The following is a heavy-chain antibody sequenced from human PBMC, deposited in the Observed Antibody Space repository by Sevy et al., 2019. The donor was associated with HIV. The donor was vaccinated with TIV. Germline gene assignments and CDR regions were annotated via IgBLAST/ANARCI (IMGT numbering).Heavy chain of an antibody. CDR1: GGSVISGSYY. J-gene: IGHJ4*02. CDR2: IYYSGST. Sequence: SETLSLTCTVSGGSVISGSYYWSWIRQPPGKGLEWIGYIYYSGSTNYNPSLKSRVTISVDTSKNQFSLKLSSVTAADTAVYYCARDKKKVGSTSWSFDYWGQGTLVTVSS. V-gene: IGHV4-61*01. D-gene: IGHD2-2*01. CDR3: ARDKKKVGSTSWSFDY.